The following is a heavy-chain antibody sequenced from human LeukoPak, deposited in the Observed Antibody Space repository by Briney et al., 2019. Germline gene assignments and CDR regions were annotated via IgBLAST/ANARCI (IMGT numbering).Heavy chain of an antibody. CDR3: ARQGWELLYRAFDI. CDR2: IYYSGST. Sequence: SETLSPTCTVSGGSISSYYWSWIRQPPGKGLEWIGYIYYSGSTNYNPSLKSRVTISVDTSKNQFSLKLSSVTAADTAVYYCARQGWELLYRAFDIWGQGTMVTVSS. J-gene: IGHJ3*02. CDR1: GGSISSYY. D-gene: IGHD1-26*01. V-gene: IGHV4-59*08.